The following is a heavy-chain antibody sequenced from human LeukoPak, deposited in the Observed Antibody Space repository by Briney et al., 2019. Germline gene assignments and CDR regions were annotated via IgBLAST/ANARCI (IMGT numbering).Heavy chain of an antibody. CDR2: IRYDGSNK. CDR3: AKDKEAGSSWYPSLDY. D-gene: IGHD6-13*01. J-gene: IGHJ4*02. Sequence: GGSLRLSCAASGFTFSSYGMHWVRQAPGKGLEWVAFIRYDGSNKYYADSVKGRFTISRDNSKNTLYLQMNSLRAEDTAVYYCAKDKEAGSSWYPSLDYWGQGTLVTVSS. V-gene: IGHV3-30*02. CDR1: GFTFSSYG.